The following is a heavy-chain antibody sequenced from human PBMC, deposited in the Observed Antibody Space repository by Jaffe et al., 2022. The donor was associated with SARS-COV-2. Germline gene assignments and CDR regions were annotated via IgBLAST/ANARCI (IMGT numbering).Heavy chain of an antibody. J-gene: IGHJ5*02. CDR3: SRDRDGNRYTGSYYDL. Sequence: EVQLVESGGGLVQPGGSLRLSCEGSGFPFGSYWMSWVRQTPGKGLEWVANLKQDGSEKHYVDSVKGRFTISRDNAQKSLYLQMNSLRVEDTAVYYCSRDRDGNRYTGSYYDLWGQGTPVTVSS. V-gene: IGHV3-7*01. CDR2: LKQDGSEK. CDR1: GFPFGSYW. D-gene: IGHD1-26*01.